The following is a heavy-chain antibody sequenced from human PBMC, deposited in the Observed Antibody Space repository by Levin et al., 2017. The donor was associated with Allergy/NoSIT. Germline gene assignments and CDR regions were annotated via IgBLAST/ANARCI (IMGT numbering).Heavy chain of an antibody. V-gene: IGHV3-9*01. D-gene: IGHD3-10*01. Sequence: LSLTCAASGFTFDDYAMHWVRQAPGKGLEWVSGISWNSGSISYADSVKGRFTISRDNAKNSLYLQMNSLRTEDTALYYCARDNIGLPDAFDIWGQGTMVIVSS. CDR1: GFTFDDYA. J-gene: IGHJ3*02. CDR3: ARDNIGLPDAFDI. CDR2: ISWNSGSI.